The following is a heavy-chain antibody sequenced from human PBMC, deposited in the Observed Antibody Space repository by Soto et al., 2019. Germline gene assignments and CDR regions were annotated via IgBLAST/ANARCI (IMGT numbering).Heavy chain of an antibody. J-gene: IGHJ4*02. D-gene: IGHD6-19*01. Sequence: QVQLQESGPGLVKPSETLSLTCIVSGASVSSEAYYWTWIRQSPGKGLEWIGYIHTRGRTEYNPYPQRRVTVSLVQSKHQFSWRVTSVAAADTAVLFCARLPDIRGWPVDYWGKGALVTVSS. CDR2: IHTRGRT. CDR3: ARLPDIRGWPVDY. CDR1: GASVSSEAYY. V-gene: IGHV4-61*08.